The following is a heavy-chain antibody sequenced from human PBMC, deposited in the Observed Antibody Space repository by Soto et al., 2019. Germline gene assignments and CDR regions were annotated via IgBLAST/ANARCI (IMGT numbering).Heavy chain of an antibody. CDR3: ARDKVGDCRSSTCYNWGLGESYGMDV. D-gene: IGHD2-2*02. CDR2: INPNSGGT. V-gene: IGHV1-2*02. J-gene: IGHJ6*02. Sequence: QLQLVQSGAEVKKPGASVKVSCKASGYTFTAYYAHWVRQAPGQGLEWMGWINPNSGGTHYAQKFQGRVTMTRDTSVSTAYMELSRLRSDDTAVYYCARDKVGDCRSSTCYNWGLGESYGMDVWGQGTTVTVSS. CDR1: GYTFTAYY.